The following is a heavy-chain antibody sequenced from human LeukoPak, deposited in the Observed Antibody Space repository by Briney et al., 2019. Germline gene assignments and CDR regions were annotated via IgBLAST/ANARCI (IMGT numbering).Heavy chain of an antibody. Sequence: GGSLRLSCAASGFTFSSYSMNWVRQAPGKGLEWVSYISSSSGIIYYADSVKGRFTISRDNSKNTLYLQMNSLRAEDTAVYYCASIEYYYDSSGLFYWGQGTLVTVSS. D-gene: IGHD3-22*01. J-gene: IGHJ4*02. V-gene: IGHV3-48*01. CDR1: GFTFSSYS. CDR3: ASIEYYYDSSGLFY. CDR2: ISSSSGII.